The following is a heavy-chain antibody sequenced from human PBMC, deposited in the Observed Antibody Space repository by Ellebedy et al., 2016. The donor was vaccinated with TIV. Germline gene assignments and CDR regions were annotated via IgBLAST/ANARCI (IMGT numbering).Heavy chain of an antibody. Sequence: PGGSLRLSCAASGFTFSIYAMSWVRQAPGKGLEWVSLISGSGDRTYYADSVKGRFTISRDNSKDTLYVQMNSLRAEDTAVYYCARNLQYTKYGMDVWGQGTTVIVSS. CDR3: ARNLQYTKYGMDV. CDR1: GFTFSIYA. V-gene: IGHV3-23*01. CDR2: ISGSGDRT. J-gene: IGHJ6*02. D-gene: IGHD4-11*01.